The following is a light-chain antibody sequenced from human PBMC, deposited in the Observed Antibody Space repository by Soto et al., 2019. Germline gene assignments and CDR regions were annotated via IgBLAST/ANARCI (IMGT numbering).Light chain of an antibody. V-gene: IGLV1-36*01. CDR1: SSNIGNNA. CDR3: AAWDDSLTAYV. Sequence: QSVLTQPPSVSEAPRQRVTISCSGSSSNIGNNAVNWYQQLPVKAPKLLIYYDDLLPSGVSDRFSGSKSGTSASLAISGLQSEDEADYYGAAWDDSLTAYVFGPGTKLTVL. CDR2: YDD. J-gene: IGLJ1*01.